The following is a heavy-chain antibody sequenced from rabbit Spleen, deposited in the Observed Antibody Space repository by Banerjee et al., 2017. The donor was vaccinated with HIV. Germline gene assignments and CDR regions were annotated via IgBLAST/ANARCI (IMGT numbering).Heavy chain of an antibody. Sequence: QSLEESGGGLVKPGASLTLTCTASGVSFSFSSYMCWVRQAPGKGLEWIARIYVGSSGGTYYASWAKGRFTIAKTSSTTVTLQMTSLTAADTATYFCARDLDGVIGWNFGWWGQGTLVTVS. J-gene: IGHJ4*01. D-gene: IGHD1-1*01. CDR2: IYVGSSGGT. V-gene: IGHV1S40*01. CDR1: GVSFSFSSY. CDR3: ARDLDGVIGWNFGW.